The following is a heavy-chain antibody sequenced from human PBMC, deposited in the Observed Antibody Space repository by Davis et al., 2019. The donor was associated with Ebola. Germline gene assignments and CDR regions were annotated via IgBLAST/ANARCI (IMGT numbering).Heavy chain of an antibody. J-gene: IGHJ6*02. V-gene: IGHV3-21*01. Sequence: GGSLRLSCAASGFTFSSYSMNWVRQAPGKGLEWVSSISSSSSYIYYADSVKGRFTISRDNAKNSLYLQMNSLRAEDTAVYYCARDSRYYYYYGMDVWGQGTTVTVSS. CDR1: GFTFSSYS. CDR3: ARDSRYYYYYGMDV. CDR2: ISSSSSYI.